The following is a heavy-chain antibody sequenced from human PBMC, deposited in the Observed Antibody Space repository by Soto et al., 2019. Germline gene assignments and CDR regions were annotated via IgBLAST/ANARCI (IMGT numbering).Heavy chain of an antibody. J-gene: IGHJ6*02. D-gene: IGHD4-4*01. CDR3: ARDRDYSNYDFYYYGMDA. Sequence: ASVKVSCKASGCTFTRYYMHWVRQAPGQGLEWMGIINPSGGSTRYAEKFQGRVTMTRDTSTSTVYMEVSSLRSEDTAVYFCARDRDYSNYDFYYYGMDAWGQGTTVTVSS. V-gene: IGHV1-46*01. CDR1: GCTFTRYY. CDR2: INPSGGST.